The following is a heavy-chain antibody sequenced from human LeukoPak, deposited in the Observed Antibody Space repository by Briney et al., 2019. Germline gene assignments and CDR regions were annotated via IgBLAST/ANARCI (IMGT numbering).Heavy chain of an antibody. CDR2: IYSGSST. Sequence: PGGSLRLSCAASGFTFSSYYMYWVRQAPGQGLEWVSFIYSGSSTYYADAVKGRFTISRDKSKITLYLQMNSLRAEDTVVYYCPRGSGWDFDYWGQGTLSPSPQ. CDR3: PRGSGWDFDY. J-gene: IGHJ4*02. V-gene: IGHV3-66*01. D-gene: IGHD6-19*01. CDR1: GFTFSSYY.